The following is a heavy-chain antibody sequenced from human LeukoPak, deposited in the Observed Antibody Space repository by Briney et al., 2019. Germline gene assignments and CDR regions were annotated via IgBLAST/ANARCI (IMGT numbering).Heavy chain of an antibody. CDR2: ISGSGGST. CDR1: GFTFSSYA. D-gene: IGHD3-10*01. V-gene: IGHV3-23*01. Sequence: QPGGSLRLSCAASGFTFSSYAMSWVRQAPGKGLEWVSAISGSGGSTYYADSVKGRFTISRDNSKNTLYLQMNSLRAEDTAVYYCAKVMAWFGLKGERANDYWGQGTLVTVSS. CDR3: AKVMAWFGLKGERANDY. J-gene: IGHJ4*02.